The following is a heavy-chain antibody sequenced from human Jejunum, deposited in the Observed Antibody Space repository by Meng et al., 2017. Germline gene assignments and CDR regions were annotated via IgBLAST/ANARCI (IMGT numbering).Heavy chain of an antibody. CDR2: IYNTGTTYAT. CDR1: GFTFSGSA. V-gene: IGHV3-73*01. CDR3: TKLSDWDTTFDY. Sequence: GGSLRLSCAASGFTFSGSAMHWVRQASGKGLEWVGRIYNTGTTYATVYAASVKGRFTISRDDSQSTAYLQMNSLKTEDTAVYYCTKLSDWDTTFDYWGQGDLV. J-gene: IGHJ4*02. D-gene: IGHD6-19*01.